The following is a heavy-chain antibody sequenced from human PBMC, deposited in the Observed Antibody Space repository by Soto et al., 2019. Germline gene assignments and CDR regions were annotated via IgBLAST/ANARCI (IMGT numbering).Heavy chain of an antibody. CDR2: IIPIFGTA. Sequence: QVPLVQSGAEVKKPGSSVKVSCKASGGTFSSYAISWVRQAPGQGLEWMGGIIPIFGTANYAQKFQGRVTITADESTSTAYMELSSLRSEDTAVYYCARVAGASYSNFPYYYYGVDVWGQGTTVTVSS. V-gene: IGHV1-69*01. CDR3: ARVAGASYSNFPYYYYGVDV. CDR1: GGTFSSYA. D-gene: IGHD4-4*01. J-gene: IGHJ6*02.